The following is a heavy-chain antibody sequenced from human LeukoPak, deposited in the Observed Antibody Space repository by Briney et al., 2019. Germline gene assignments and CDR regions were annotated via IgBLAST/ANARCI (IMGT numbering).Heavy chain of an antibody. CDR1: GFTFRSYG. V-gene: IGHV3-30*18. D-gene: IGHD2-21*02. Sequence: GRSLRLSCAASGFTFRSYGMHWVRQAPGKGLEWVAVISYDGSNKYYADSVKGRFTISRDNSKNTLYLQMNSLRAEDTAVYYCAKRGVTAPNPPDYWDQGTLVTVSS. J-gene: IGHJ4*02. CDR3: AKRGVTAPNPPDY. CDR2: ISYDGSNK.